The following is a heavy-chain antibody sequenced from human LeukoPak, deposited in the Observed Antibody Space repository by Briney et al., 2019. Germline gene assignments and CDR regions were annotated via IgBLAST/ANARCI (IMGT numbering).Heavy chain of an antibody. CDR1: GFTFSRYG. J-gene: IGHJ4*02. CDR3: TKDQSGEVLDY. Sequence: GGSLRLSCAASGFTFSRYGMHWVRQAPGKGLEWMAVISYDGNKKYSADSVKGRFTVSRDNSKNTVYLQMDSLRTEDTAVYYCTKDQSGEVLDYWGQGTLVTVSS. D-gene: IGHD3-16*01. CDR2: ISYDGNKK. V-gene: IGHV3-30*18.